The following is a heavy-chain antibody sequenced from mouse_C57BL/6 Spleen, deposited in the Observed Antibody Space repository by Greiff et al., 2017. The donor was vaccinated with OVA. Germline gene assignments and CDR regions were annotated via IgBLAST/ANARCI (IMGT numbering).Heavy chain of an antibody. CDR2: IYPRSGNT. Sequence: QVQLQQSGAELARPGASVKLSCKASGYTFTSYGISWVKQRTGQGLEWIGEIYPRSGNTYYNEKFKGKATLTADKSSSPAYMELRSLTSEDSAVYFCSLYGSSHPLAYWGQGTLVTVSA. CDR3: SLYGSSHPLAY. V-gene: IGHV1-81*01. J-gene: IGHJ3*01. D-gene: IGHD1-1*01. CDR1: GYTFTSYG.